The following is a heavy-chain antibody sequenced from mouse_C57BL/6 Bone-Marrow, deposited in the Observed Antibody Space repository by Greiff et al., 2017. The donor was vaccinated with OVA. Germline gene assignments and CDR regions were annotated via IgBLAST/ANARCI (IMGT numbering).Heavy chain of an antibody. Sequence: QVQLQQPGAELVKPGASVKMSCKASGYTFPSYWITWVKQRPGQGLEWIGDIYPGSGSTNYNEKFKSKATLTVDTSSSTAYMQLSSLTSEDSAVYYCARYDYDGAWFAYWGQGTLVTVSA. V-gene: IGHV1-55*01. D-gene: IGHD2-4*01. CDR1: GYTFPSYW. CDR2: IYPGSGST. CDR3: ARYDYDGAWFAY. J-gene: IGHJ3*01.